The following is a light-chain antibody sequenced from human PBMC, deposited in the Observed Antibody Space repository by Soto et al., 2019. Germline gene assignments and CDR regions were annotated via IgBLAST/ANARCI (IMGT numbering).Light chain of an antibody. V-gene: IGLV2-14*03. J-gene: IGLJ2*01. Sequence: QFALTQPASVSGSPGQSITISCTGAVSEVAGYTYVSWYQQHPGKGPKVIIYDVSNRPSGVSNRFSGSKSGTTASLTISGLQAEDEADYYCSSFTSILGLFGGGTQLTVL. CDR2: DVS. CDR3: SSFTSILGL. CDR1: VSEVAGYTY.